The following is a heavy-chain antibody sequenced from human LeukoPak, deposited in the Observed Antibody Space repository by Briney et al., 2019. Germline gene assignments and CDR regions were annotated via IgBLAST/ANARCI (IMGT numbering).Heavy chain of an antibody. Sequence: PSETLSLTCAVYGRSFSGYYWSWIRQPPGKGLEWIGEINHSGSTNYNPSLKSRVTISVDTSKNQFSLKLSSVTAADTAVYYCARRRAFDIWGQGTMVTVSS. J-gene: IGHJ3*02. V-gene: IGHV4-34*01. CDR1: GRSFSGYY. CDR2: INHSGST. CDR3: ARRRAFDI.